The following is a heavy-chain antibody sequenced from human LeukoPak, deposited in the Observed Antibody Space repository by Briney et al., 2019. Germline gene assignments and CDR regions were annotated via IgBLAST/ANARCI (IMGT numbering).Heavy chain of an antibody. V-gene: IGHV4-59*08. Sequence: SETLSLTCTVSGGSISSYYWSWIRQPRGKGLEWIGYIYYSGSTNYNPSLKSRVTISVDTSKNQFSLKLSSVTAADTAVYYCARTYYDFWSGSNYWGQGTLVTLSA. D-gene: IGHD3-3*01. CDR1: GGSISSYY. CDR3: ARTYYDFWSGSNY. CDR2: IYYSGST. J-gene: IGHJ4*02.